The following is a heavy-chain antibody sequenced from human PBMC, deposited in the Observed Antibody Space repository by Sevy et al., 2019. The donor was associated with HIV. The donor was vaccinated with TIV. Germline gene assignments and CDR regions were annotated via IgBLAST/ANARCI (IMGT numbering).Heavy chain of an antibody. V-gene: IGHV3-66*02. CDR1: GFTVSDNY. D-gene: IGHD5-18*01. CDR2: IYSGGST. CDR3: AGRVTSDSFDI. Sequence: GESLKISCAASGFTVSDNYMSWVRQAPGKGLEWVSLIYSGGSTYYADSVKGGFTISRDNSKNTLYLKMDSLRAEDTAVYYCAGRVTSDSFDIWGQGTMVTVSS. J-gene: IGHJ3*02.